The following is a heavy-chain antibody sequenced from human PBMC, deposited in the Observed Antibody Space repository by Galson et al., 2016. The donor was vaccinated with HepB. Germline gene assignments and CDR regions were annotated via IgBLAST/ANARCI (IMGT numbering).Heavy chain of an antibody. CDR2: IFSGGST. J-gene: IGHJ4*02. V-gene: IGHV3-53*01. CDR3: ARASISHFDF. Sequence: SLRLSCAASDFTVNSHYLTWVRQAPGKGLEWVSIIFSGGSTFYADSVKGRFTISRDDSKNTLYLQMDSRRDEDTAVYFCARASISHFDFWGQGILVTVSS. CDR1: DFTVNSHY.